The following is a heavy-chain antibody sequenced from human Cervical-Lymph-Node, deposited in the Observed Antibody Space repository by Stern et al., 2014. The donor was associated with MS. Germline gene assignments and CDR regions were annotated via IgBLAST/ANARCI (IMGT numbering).Heavy chain of an antibody. CDR3: ARDYTGFDP. J-gene: IGHJ5*02. Sequence: MQLVESGAEVKKPGSSVKVSCTASGGTFSGYSISWVRQAPGQGLEWLGGIIPMLAAANYAQRFQDRLTITADKSTNTAYMELGSLTFEDTAVYYCARDYTGFDPWGRGTPVTVSS. CDR2: IIPMLAAA. CDR1: GGTFSGYS. D-gene: IGHD2-2*02. V-gene: IGHV1-69*06.